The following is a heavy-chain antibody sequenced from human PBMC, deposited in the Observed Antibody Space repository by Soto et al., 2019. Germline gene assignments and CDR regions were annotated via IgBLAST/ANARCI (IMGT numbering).Heavy chain of an antibody. CDR3: ARALEMATSPDAFDI. V-gene: IGHV1-69*02. Sequence: ASVKVSCKASGGTFSSYTISWVRQAPGQGLEWMGRIIPILGIANYAQKFQGRVTITADESTSTAYMELSSLRSEDTAVYYCARALEMATSPDAFDIWGQGTMVTVSS. J-gene: IGHJ3*02. CDR1: GGTFSSYT. CDR2: IIPILGIA.